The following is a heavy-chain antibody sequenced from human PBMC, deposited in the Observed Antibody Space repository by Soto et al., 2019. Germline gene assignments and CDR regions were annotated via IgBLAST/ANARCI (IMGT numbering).Heavy chain of an antibody. CDR2: ISYDGRNK. CDR1: GFTFSSYG. CDR3: VKDGSSGWPYFYDMDV. J-gene: IGHJ6*02. Sequence: XVSLRLSCAASGFTFSSYGMHWVRQAPGKGLEWVAVISYDGRNKYYADAVKGRFTISRDNSKSTLYLQMRSLRAEDTAVYYCVKDGSSGWPYFYDMDVWGQGTTVTVSS. D-gene: IGHD6-19*01. V-gene: IGHV3-30*18.